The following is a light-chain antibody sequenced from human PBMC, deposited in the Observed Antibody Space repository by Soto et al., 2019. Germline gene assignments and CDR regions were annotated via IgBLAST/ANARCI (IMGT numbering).Light chain of an antibody. CDR2: ETS. Sequence: EIVLTQSPATLSLSPGERATLSCRASQSVSSYLAWYQQKPGLAPRLLIYETSNRATGIPARFSGSGSGTDFTLTISSLEPEDFAVYYCQQRRNWPRSTFGQGTRLEIK. J-gene: IGKJ5*01. CDR1: QSVSSY. CDR3: QQRRNWPRST. V-gene: IGKV3-11*01.